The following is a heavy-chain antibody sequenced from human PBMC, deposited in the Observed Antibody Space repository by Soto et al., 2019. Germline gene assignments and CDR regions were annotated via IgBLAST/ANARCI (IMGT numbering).Heavy chain of an antibody. D-gene: IGHD6-19*01. J-gene: IGHJ6*02. CDR3: ARDTNGWSLYGLDV. CDR1: GSDTTKYY. V-gene: IGHV1-46*01. CDR2: INPGGGSA. Sequence: QVDLVHSGAEVKRPGASVTISCKASGSDTTKYYIHWVRQAPGRDIEWMGIINPGGGSASYAQKFQGSGTVYRDTYTGTVFMDLSSLRSEDTAVYYCARDTNGWSLYGLDVWCQGTTVTVSS.